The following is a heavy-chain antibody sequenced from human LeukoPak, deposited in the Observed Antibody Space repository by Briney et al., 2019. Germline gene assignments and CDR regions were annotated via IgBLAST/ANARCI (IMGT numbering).Heavy chain of an antibody. V-gene: IGHV3-7*01. Sequence: PGGSLRLSCAASGFTFSSYWMSRVRQAPGKGLEWVANIKQDGSNKYYADSVKGRFTISRDNSKNTLYLQMNSLRAEDTAVYYCARDLAYWGQGTLVTVSS. J-gene: IGHJ4*02. CDR1: GFTFSSYW. CDR3: ARDLAY. CDR2: IKQDGSNK. D-gene: IGHD5-12*01.